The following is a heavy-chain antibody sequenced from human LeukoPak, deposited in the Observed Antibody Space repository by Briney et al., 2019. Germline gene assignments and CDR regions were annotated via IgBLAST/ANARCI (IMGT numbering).Heavy chain of an antibody. V-gene: IGHV4-39*07. CDR1: GGSISSSNYY. CDR2: IYYSGST. CDR3: AREGRYSSGWYPNVYFDY. J-gene: IGHJ4*02. D-gene: IGHD6-19*01. Sequence: SETLSLTCTVSGGSISSSNYYWAWIRQPPGKGLEWIGSIYYSGSTYYNPSLKSRVSISVDTSKNQFSLKLSSVTAADTAVYYCAREGRYSSGWYPNVYFDYWGQGTLVTVSS.